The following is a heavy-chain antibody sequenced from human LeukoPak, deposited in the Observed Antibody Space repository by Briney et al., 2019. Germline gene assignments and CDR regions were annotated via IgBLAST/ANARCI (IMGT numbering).Heavy chain of an antibody. CDR1: GFTFSNYS. CDR2: ISSRSSSI. V-gene: IGHV3-48*02. D-gene: IGHD5-18*01. CDR3: AKEPTAARVDTAIRYFQH. Sequence: GGSLRLSCVVSGFTFSNYSMNWVRQAPGKGLEWVSYISSRSSSIYYLDSVKGRFTISRDNAKNSLYLQMNSLRDEDTAVYYCAKEPTAARVDTAIRYFQHWGQGTLVTVSS. J-gene: IGHJ1*01.